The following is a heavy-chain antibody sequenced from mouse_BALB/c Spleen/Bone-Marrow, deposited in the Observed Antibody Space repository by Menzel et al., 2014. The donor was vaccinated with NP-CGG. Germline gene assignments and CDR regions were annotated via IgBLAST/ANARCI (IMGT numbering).Heavy chain of an antibody. Sequence: VMLVESGPGLVAPSQSLSITCTVSGFSLTSYGVHWVRQPPGKGLEWLGVIWAGGSIIYNSALMSRLSISKDNSKSQVFLKMNSLQTDDTAMYYCASSYYGSSQFAYWGQGTLVNVSA. CDR1: GFSLTSYG. J-gene: IGHJ3*01. V-gene: IGHV2-9*02. D-gene: IGHD1-1*01. CDR3: ASSYYGSSQFAY. CDR2: IWAGGSI.